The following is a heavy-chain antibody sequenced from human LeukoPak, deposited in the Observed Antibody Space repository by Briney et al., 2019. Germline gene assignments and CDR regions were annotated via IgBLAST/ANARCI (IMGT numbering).Heavy chain of an antibody. CDR2: ISDSGGGS. CDR3: AKGVIGGRRNYYSYFDY. V-gene: IGHV3-23*01. D-gene: IGHD3-16*01. J-gene: IGHJ4*02. CDR1: VFTFSRHD. Sequence: GGSLRLSGAASVFTFSRHDLNWGGQAPGKGLEWVSVISDSGGGSNYADSVKGRFTISRDNSKNTLYLQIDSLRVDDTAVYYCAKGVIGGRRNYYSYFDYWGQGTLVTVSS.